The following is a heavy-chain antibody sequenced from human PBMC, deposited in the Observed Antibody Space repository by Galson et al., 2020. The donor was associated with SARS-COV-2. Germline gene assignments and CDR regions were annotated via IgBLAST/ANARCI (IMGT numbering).Heavy chain of an antibody. Sequence: ASVKVSCKASGYTFTNYDINWVRQASGQGLEWMGWINPKTGNTGSADKFQGRVTMTRNTSIITAYLEVSSLTSEDTAVYYCATTAGLSGYDTFDFWGQGTLVTVSS. CDR3: ATTAGLSGYDTFDF. V-gene: IGHV1-8*01. CDR2: INPKTGNT. D-gene: IGHD5-12*01. CDR1: GYTFTNYD. J-gene: IGHJ4*02.